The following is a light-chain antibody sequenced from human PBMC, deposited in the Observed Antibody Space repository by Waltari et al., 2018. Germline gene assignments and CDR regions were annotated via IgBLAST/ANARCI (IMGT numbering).Light chain of an antibody. V-gene: IGKV1-39*01. CDR2: TAS. Sequence: DIQMTQSPSSLSASVGDRVTITCRASETIRIYLNWYQQKPGKAPKLLIKTASRLQSGVPSRFSGSGSGTDFTLTISTLQHEDFATYYCQQSYSIPLTFGGGTKVEIK. J-gene: IGKJ4*01. CDR3: QQSYSIPLT. CDR1: ETIRIY.